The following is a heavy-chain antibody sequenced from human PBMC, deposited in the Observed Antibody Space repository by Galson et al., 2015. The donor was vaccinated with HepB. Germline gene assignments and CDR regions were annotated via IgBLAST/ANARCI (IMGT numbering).Heavy chain of an antibody. D-gene: IGHD3-3*01. CDR2: ISYDVSNK. CDR3: AKGPDDFWSGYNPSGWFDP. Sequence: SLRLSCAASGFTFSSYAFHWVRQAPGKGLEWVAVISYDVSNKYYADSVKGRFTISRDNSKNTLYLQMNSLKAEDTAVYYCAKGPDDFWSGYNPSGWFDPWGRGTLVTVSS. CDR1: GFTFSSYA. J-gene: IGHJ5*02. V-gene: IGHV3-30*04.